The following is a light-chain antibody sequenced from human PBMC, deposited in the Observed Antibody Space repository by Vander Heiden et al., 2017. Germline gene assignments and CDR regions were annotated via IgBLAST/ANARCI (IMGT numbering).Light chain of an antibody. Sequence: DTQMTQSPSSLSASVGDSVTITCQASQDISRHLNWYQHKPGRAPNLLIYDAFKLERGVPSRFSGSGSGTEFTFTIKNLQPEDFATYYCLQYDNLPPIFGPGTKVDLK. CDR1: QDISRH. V-gene: IGKV1-33*01. CDR3: LQYDNLPPI. CDR2: DAF. J-gene: IGKJ3*01.